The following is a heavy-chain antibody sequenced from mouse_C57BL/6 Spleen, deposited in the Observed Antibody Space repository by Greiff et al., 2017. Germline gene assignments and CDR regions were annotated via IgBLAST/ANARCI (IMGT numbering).Heavy chain of an antibody. CDR1: GYTFTDYY. J-gene: IGHJ2*01. D-gene: IGHD2-5*01. CDR2: INPNNGGT. Sequence: VQLQQSGPELVKPGASVKISCKASGYTFTDYYMNWVKQSHGKSLEWIGDINPNNGGTSYNQKLKGKATLTVDKSSSTAYMELRSLTSEDSAVYYCARSGYSNCGDYFDYWGQGTTLTVSS. V-gene: IGHV1-26*01. CDR3: ARSGYSNCGDYFDY.